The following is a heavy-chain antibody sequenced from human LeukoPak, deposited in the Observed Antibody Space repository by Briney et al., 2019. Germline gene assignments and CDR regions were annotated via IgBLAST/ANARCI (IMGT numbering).Heavy chain of an antibody. CDR2: IKSKTDGGTT. V-gene: IGHV3-15*07. CDR1: GITFSSYG. Sequence: SGRSLRLSCAASGITFSSYGMHWVRQAPGKGLEWVGRIKSKTDGGTTDYAAPVKGRFTISRDDSKNTLYLQMNSLKTEDTAVYYCTTDLGWFGELYLEGIDYWGQGNLVTVSS. J-gene: IGHJ4*02. CDR3: TTDLGWFGELYLEGIDY. D-gene: IGHD3-10*01.